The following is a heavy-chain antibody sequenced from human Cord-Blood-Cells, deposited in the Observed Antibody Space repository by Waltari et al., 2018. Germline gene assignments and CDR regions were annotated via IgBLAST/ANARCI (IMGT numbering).Heavy chain of an antibody. CDR1: VWSFRGNY. CDR3: ARGNWNYVYFDY. J-gene: IGHJ4*02. CDR2: INHIGST. D-gene: IGHD1-7*01. Sequence: QVQLQQWGAGLLKPSETLSLTCAVYVWSFRGNYRSSYRQPLGKGLEGIGEINHIGSTNYNPSLKSRVTISVDTSKNQFSLKLSSVTAADTAVYYCARGNWNYVYFDYWGQGTLVTVSS. V-gene: IGHV4-34*01.